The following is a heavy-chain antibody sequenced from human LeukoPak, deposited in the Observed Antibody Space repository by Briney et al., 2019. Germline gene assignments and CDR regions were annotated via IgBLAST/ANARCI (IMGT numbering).Heavy chain of an antibody. CDR2: IRSHANNYAT. D-gene: IGHD1/OR15-1a*01. J-gene: IGHJ6*03. V-gene: IGHV3-73*01. CDR1: GFIFSGSA. Sequence: TGGSLRLSCAASGFIFSGSAMHWVRQASGKGLEWVGRIRSHANNYATAYGASVKGRFSISRDDSKNTAYLQMNSLKTEDTAVYYCTTLVTARTGTIYYYYYYMDVWGKGTTVTVSS. CDR3: TTLVTARTGTIYYYYYYMDV.